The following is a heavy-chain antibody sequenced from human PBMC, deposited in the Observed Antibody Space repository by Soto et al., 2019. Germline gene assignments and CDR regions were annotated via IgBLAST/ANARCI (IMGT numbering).Heavy chain of an antibody. CDR2: INAGNGNT. D-gene: IGHD3-22*01. J-gene: IGHJ6*02. Sequence: ASVKVSCKASGYTFTSYGIHWVRQAPGQRLEWTGWINAGNGNTKYSEKFQGRVTITRDTSASTAYLELSSLRSEDTAVYYCARDRNDSSFYYPPSYYGMSVWAQGPTVPVSS. CDR1: GYTFTSYG. CDR3: ARDRNDSSFYYPPSYYGMSV. V-gene: IGHV1-3*01.